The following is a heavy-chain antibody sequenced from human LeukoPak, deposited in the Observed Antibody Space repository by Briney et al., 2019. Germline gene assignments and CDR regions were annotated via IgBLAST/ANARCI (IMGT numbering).Heavy chain of an antibody. CDR1: GFSFSSYA. CDR2: IYYSGST. D-gene: IGHD2-15*01. Sequence: GSLRLSCAASGFSFSSYAMSWVRQPPGKGLEWIGSIYYSGSTSYNPSLNSRVTISIDTSKNQFSLKLTSVTAADTAVYYCARRAHLLGYCSGGSCYSGDYFEYWGQGILVTVSS. V-gene: IGHV4-39*07. CDR3: ARRAHLLGYCSGGSCYSGDYFEY. J-gene: IGHJ4*02.